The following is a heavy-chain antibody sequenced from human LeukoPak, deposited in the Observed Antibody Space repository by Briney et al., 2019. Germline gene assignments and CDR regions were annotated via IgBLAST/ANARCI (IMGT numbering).Heavy chain of an antibody. CDR1: GFTFSTFA. J-gene: IGHJ4*02. Sequence: GGSMRLSCAASGFTFSTFAMIWVRQPPGKGLEWVSSIFPSGGEIHYADSVRGRFTISRDNSKSTLSLQMNSLRVEDTAIYYCATYRQVLLPFESWGQGTLVTVSS. CDR3: ATYRQVLLPFES. CDR2: IFPSGGEI. V-gene: IGHV3-23*01. D-gene: IGHD2-8*02.